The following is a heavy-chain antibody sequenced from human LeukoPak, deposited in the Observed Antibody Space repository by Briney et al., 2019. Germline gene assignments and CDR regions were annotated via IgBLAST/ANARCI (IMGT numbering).Heavy chain of an antibody. Sequence: GGSLRLSCAASGFTFSSYAMSWVRQAPGKGLEWASAISGSGGSTYYADSVKGRFTISRDNSKNTLYLQMNSLRAEDTAVYYCAKDLAVVVPAASGSGPWGQGTLVTVSS. CDR3: AKDLAVVVPAASGSGP. CDR1: GFTFSSYA. D-gene: IGHD2-2*01. V-gene: IGHV3-23*01. CDR2: ISGSGGST. J-gene: IGHJ5*02.